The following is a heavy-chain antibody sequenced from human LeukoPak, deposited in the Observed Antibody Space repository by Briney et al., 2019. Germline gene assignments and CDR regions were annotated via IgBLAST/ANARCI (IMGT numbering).Heavy chain of an antibody. CDR2: INHSGST. CDR1: GGSFSGYY. Sequence: SETLSLTCAVYGGSFSGYYWSWIRQPPGKGLEWIGEINHSGSTNYNPSLKSRVTISVDTSKNQFSLKLSSVTAADTAVYYCARGGSRLRYFDWLSPLDYWGQGTLVTVSS. D-gene: IGHD3-9*01. J-gene: IGHJ4*02. CDR3: ARGGSRLRYFDWLSPLDY. V-gene: IGHV4-34*01.